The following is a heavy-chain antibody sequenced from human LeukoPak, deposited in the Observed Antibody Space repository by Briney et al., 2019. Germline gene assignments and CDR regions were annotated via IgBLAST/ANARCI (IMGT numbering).Heavy chain of an antibody. CDR3: ASFHYYGSGAYYLSY. CDR2: IGDSGATT. CDR1: GFTLSSYA. D-gene: IGHD3-10*01. J-gene: IGHJ4*02. V-gene: IGHV3-23*01. Sequence: GGSLRLSCAASGFTLSSYAMTWVRQAPGKGLEWVSDIGDSGATTYYADSVKGRFTISRDNSKNTLYLQKSSLRAEDTAVYFCASFHYYGSGAYYLSYWGQGTLVTVSS.